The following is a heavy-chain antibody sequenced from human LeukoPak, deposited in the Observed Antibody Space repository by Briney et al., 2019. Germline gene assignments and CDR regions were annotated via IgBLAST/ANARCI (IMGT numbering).Heavy chain of an antibody. CDR3: ARGRFGVFYFDS. CDR1: GFTVSGHY. J-gene: IGHJ4*02. D-gene: IGHD3-10*01. CDR2: IYTGGST. Sequence: RGSLRLFCAASGFTVSGHYLTWVHQAPGKGLEWVSVIYTGGSTYYADSVKGRFTISRDISKITVDLQMNSLRAEDTAVYYCARGRFGVFYFDSWGQGTMVTVSS. V-gene: IGHV3-53*01.